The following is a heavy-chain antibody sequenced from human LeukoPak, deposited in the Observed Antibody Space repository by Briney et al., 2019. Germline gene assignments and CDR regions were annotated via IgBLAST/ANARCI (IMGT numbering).Heavy chain of an antibody. CDR1: GGTFSSYA. Sequence: SVRVSCKASGGTFSSYAISWVRQAPGQGLEWMGRIIPIFGTANYAQKFQGRVTITTDESTSTAYMELSSLRSEDTAVYYCAGAAYYYDSSVYSHDNWGQGTLSTVSS. CDR3: AGAAYYYDSSVYSHDN. CDR2: IIPIFGTA. J-gene: IGHJ4*02. V-gene: IGHV1-69*05. D-gene: IGHD3-22*01.